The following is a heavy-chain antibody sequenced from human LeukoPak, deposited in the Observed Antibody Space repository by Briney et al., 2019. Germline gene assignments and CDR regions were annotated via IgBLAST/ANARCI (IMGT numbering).Heavy chain of an antibody. J-gene: IGHJ5*02. D-gene: IGHD6-19*01. CDR3: ARTQQWLATGGWYWFDT. CDR2: IHSNGIST. Sequence: GGSLRLSCAASGFTFSNYPIHWVRQAPGKGLEFVSSIHSNGISTYYGNSVKGRFTVSRDNSKNTVYLQMGSLREEGMAVYYCARTQQWLATGGWYWFDTWGQGTLVTVSS. V-gene: IGHV3-64*01. CDR1: GFTFSNYP.